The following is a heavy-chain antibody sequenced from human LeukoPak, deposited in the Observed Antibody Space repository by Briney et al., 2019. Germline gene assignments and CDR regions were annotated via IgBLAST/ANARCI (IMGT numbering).Heavy chain of an antibody. CDR1: GGSISSYY. Sequence: PSETLSLTCTVSGGSISSYYWSWIRQPPGKGLEWIGYIYYSGSTNYNPPLKSRVTISVDRCNNKFSLKLSSVTVSDTAVYYCAALYCGSYYGVYYFDYLGQRTLVTVSS. CDR3: AALYCGSYYGVYYFDY. J-gene: IGHJ4*02. V-gene: IGHV4-59*01. D-gene: IGHD1-26*01. CDR2: IYYSGST.